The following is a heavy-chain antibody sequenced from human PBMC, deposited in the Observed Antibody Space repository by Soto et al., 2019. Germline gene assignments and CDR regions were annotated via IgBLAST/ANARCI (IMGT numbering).Heavy chain of an antibody. Sequence: GGSLRLSCAASGFTFSSYGMHWVRQAPGKGLEWVAVISYDGSNKYYADYVKGRFTISRDNSKNTLYLQMNSLRAEDTAVYYCAKDEYASGYFDYWGQGTLVTVSS. CDR1: GFTFSSYG. V-gene: IGHV3-30*18. CDR3: AKDEYASGYFDY. J-gene: IGHJ4*02. CDR2: ISYDGSNK.